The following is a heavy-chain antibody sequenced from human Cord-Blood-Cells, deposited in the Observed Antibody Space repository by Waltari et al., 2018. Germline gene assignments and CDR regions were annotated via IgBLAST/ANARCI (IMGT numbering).Heavy chain of an antibody. D-gene: IGHD2-21*02. CDR2: INHSGST. CDR3: ARRHYTVVTPFDY. Sequence: QVQLQQWGAGLLKPSETLSLTSAVHGGSFSGYYWSWIRQPPGKVLEWIGEINHSGSTNYNPSLKSRVTISVDTSKNQFSLKLSSVTAADTAVYYCARRHYTVVTPFDYWGQGTLVTVSS. V-gene: IGHV4-34*01. J-gene: IGHJ4*02. CDR1: GGSFSGYY.